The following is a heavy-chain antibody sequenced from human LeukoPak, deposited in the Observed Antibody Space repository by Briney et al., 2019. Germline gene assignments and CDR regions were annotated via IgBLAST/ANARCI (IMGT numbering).Heavy chain of an antibody. Sequence: PGGSLRLSCSASGFTFSSYAMHWVRQAPGKGLEYVSAISSNGGSTYYTDPVKGRFTISRDNSKNTLYLQMSSLRAEDTVVYYCVKTEDIVVVPAAMPFDYWGQGTLVTVSS. D-gene: IGHD2-2*01. J-gene: IGHJ4*02. CDR1: GFTFSSYA. V-gene: IGHV3-64D*06. CDR2: ISSNGGST. CDR3: VKTEDIVVVPAAMPFDY.